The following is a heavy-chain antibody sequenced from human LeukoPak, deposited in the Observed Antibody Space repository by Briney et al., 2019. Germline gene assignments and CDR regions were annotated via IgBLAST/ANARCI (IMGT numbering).Heavy chain of an antibody. V-gene: IGHV1-69*04. D-gene: IGHD3-22*01. CDR2: IIPILGIA. CDR3: AREIVVAPLVWFDP. J-gene: IGHJ5*02. Sequence: GASVKVSCKASGGTFSSYTISWVRQAPGQGLEWMGRIIPILGIANYAQKFQGRVTITADKSTSTAYMELSSLRSEDTAVYYCAREIVVAPLVWFDPWGQGILVTVSS. CDR1: GGTFSSYT.